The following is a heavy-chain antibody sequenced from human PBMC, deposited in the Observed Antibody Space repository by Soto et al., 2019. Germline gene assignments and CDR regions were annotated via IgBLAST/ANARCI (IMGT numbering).Heavy chain of an antibody. Sequence: QLQLVQSGIEVKRPGSSSRASCKAPGGTFAGYTLTWVHQAPGKGIEGLGGIFPAFGKTDGAQNFKDRVTPSADDSTSTVFLELRGLRSEDTALYYCTRGSDLLTGPNAPFAYWGQGTLLTVSS. D-gene: IGHD3-9*01. CDR1: GGTFAGYT. J-gene: IGHJ4*02. CDR2: IFPAFGKT. CDR3: TRGSDLLTGPNAPFAY. V-gene: IGHV1-69*01.